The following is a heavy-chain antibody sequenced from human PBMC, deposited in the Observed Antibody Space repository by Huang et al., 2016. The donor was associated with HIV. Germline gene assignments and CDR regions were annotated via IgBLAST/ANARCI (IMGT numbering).Heavy chain of an antibody. CDR2: VSYNGNNK. V-gene: IGHV3-30*18. Sequence: QEQLVESGGGVVQPGRSLRLSCAASGFTFSTYGMHWVRQAPGKGLEWVALVSYNGNNKRYADSVKGRFTVSRDNSNNTLFLQMNSLRAEDTAMYYCAKPGRLQEFFQHWGQGTLVTVSS. D-gene: IGHD3-16*01. CDR1: GFTFSTYG. CDR3: AKPGRLQEFFQH. J-gene: IGHJ1*01.